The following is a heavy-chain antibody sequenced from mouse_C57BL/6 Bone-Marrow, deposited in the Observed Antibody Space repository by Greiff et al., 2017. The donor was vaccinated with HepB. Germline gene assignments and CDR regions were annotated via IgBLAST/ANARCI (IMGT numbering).Heavy chain of an antibody. CDR2: ISDGGSYT. D-gene: IGHD1-1*01. CDR3: ARIYYYSSMDY. CDR1: GFTFSSYA. V-gene: IGHV5-4*03. Sequence: DVKLVESGGGLVKPGGSLKLSCAASGFTFSSYAMSWVRQTPEKRLEWVATISDGGSYTYYPDNVKGRFTISRDNAKNNLYLQMSHLKSEDTAMYYCARIYYYSSMDYWGQGTSVTVSS. J-gene: IGHJ4*01.